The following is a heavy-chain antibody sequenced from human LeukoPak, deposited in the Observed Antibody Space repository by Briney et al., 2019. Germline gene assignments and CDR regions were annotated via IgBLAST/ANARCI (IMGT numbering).Heavy chain of an antibody. CDR3: TRGLLGIDY. Sequence: GGSLRLSCAASGFTFSSYGMHWVRQVPGEGLVWVSRIDTDESRTNYADSVKGRFTISRDNAKNTLYLQMNSLRAEDTAVYYCTRGLLGIDYWGQGTLVTVSS. J-gene: IGHJ4*02. CDR1: GFTFSSYG. CDR2: IDTDESRT. D-gene: IGHD2-8*02. V-gene: IGHV3-74*01.